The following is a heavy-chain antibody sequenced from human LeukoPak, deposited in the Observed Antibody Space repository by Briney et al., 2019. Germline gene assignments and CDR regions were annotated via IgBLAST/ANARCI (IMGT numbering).Heavy chain of an antibody. CDR3: ARDRYYDSSGYYPADPNWFDP. V-gene: IGHV4-39*07. Sequence: PSETLSLTCTVSGGSISSSSYYWGWIRQPPGKGLEWIGSIYYSGSTYYNPSLKSRVTISVDTSKNQFSPKLSSVTAADTAVYYCARDRYYDSSGYYPADPNWFDPWGQGTLVTVSS. D-gene: IGHD3-22*01. J-gene: IGHJ5*02. CDR2: IYYSGST. CDR1: GGSISSSSYY.